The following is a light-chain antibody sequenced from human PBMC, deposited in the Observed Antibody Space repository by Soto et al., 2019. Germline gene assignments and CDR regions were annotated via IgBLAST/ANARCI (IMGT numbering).Light chain of an antibody. CDR2: DAS. CDR1: QSVSSSD. J-gene: IGKJ5*01. V-gene: IGKV3-11*01. CDR3: QQRSNWPPKIT. Sequence: ENRLRQPPGTPSLSPGERATLSCTASQSVSSSDLALYQQKPGQAPSPLIYDASNRATGIPARFSGSGSGTDSTLTISSLEPEDFAVYYCQQRSNWPPKITFGQGTRLEVK.